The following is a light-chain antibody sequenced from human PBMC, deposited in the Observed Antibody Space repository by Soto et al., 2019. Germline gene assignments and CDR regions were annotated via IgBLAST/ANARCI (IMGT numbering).Light chain of an antibody. CDR2: GNS. CDR3: QSYDSSLSAHV. CDR1: RPKIGAGYD. J-gene: IGLJ1*01. V-gene: IGLV1-40*01. Sequence: QTALTPPPPLSGAPGQRVTISCPWGRPKIGAGYDVHWYQQLPGTAPKLLIYGNSNRPSGVPDRFSGSKSGTSASLAITGLQAEDEADYYCQSYDSSLSAHVFGTGTKVTVL.